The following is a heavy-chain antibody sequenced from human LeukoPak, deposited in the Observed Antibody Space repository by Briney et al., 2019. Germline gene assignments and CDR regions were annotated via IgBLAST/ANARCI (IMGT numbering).Heavy chain of an antibody. CDR3: ARAKDIVVVPAHFDI. J-gene: IGHJ3*02. D-gene: IGHD2-2*01. Sequence: TGGSLRLSCAASGFTVSSNYMSWVRQAPGKGLEWVSVIYSGGSTYYADSVKGRFTISRDNSKNTLYLQMNSLRAEDTAVYYCARAKDIVVVPAHFDIWGQGTMVTVSS. CDR2: IYSGGST. V-gene: IGHV3-53*01. CDR1: GFTVSSNY.